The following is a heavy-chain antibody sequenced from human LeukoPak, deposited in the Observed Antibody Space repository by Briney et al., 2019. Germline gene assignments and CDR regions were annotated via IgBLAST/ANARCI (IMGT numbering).Heavy chain of an antibody. CDR2: IRYDGSNK. J-gene: IGHJ3*02. V-gene: IGHV3-30*02. CDR3: AKDPLGYSYAFDI. CDR1: GFTFSSYG. D-gene: IGHD5-18*01. Sequence: PGGSLRLSCAASGFTFSSYGMHWVRQAPGKGLEWVAFIRYDGSNKYYADSVKGRFTISRDNSKNTLYLQMNSLRAEDTAVYYCAKDPLGYSYAFDIWGQGTMVTVSS.